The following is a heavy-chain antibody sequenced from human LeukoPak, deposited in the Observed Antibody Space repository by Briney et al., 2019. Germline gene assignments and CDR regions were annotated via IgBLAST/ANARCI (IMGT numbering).Heavy chain of an antibody. V-gene: IGHV1-69*13. CDR2: IIPIFGTA. D-gene: IGHD5/OR15-5a*01. Sequence: VKVSCKASGGTFSSYAISWVRQAPGQGLEWMGGIIPIFGTANCAQKFQGRVTITADESTSTAYMELSSLRSEDTAVYYCASCLDYYYYMDVWGKGTTVTVSS. CDR3: ASCLDYYYYMDV. CDR1: GGTFSSYA. J-gene: IGHJ6*03.